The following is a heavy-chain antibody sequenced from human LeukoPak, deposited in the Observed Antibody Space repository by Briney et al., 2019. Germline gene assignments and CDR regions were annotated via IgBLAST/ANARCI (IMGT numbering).Heavy chain of an antibody. J-gene: IGHJ3*02. D-gene: IGHD2-15*01. Sequence: ASVKVSCKVSGYTLTELSMHWVRQAPGQGLEWMGIINPSGGSTSYAQKFQGRVTMTRDTSTSTVYMELSSLRSEDTAVYYCVVSDAFDIWGQGTMVTVSS. CDR1: GYTLTELS. CDR2: INPSGGST. CDR3: VVSDAFDI. V-gene: IGHV1-46*01.